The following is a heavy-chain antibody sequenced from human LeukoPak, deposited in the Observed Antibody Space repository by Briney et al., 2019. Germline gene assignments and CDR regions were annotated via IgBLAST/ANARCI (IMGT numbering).Heavy chain of an antibody. V-gene: IGHV4-39*07. D-gene: IGHD6-13*01. Sequence: SETLSLTCTVSGGSISSSSYYWGWIRQPPGKGLEWIGSIYYSGSTYYNPSLKSRVTISVDTSKNQFSLKLSSVTAADTAVYYCARGRLGSSWGDYMDVWGKGTTVTVSS. CDR1: GGSISSSSYY. CDR2: IYYSGST. CDR3: ARGRLGSSWGDYMDV. J-gene: IGHJ6*03.